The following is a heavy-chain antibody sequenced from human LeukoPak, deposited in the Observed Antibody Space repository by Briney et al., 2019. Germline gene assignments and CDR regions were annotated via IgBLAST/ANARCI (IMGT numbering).Heavy chain of an antibody. V-gene: IGHV5-51*01. D-gene: IGHD6-13*01. CDR2: IYPGDSDT. CDR3: TIKYDSSWCSPFDY. CDR1: GYSFTSYW. Sequence: GESLKIPCQGSGYSFTSYWIGWVRQMPGKGLEWMGIIYPGDSDTRYSPSFQGQVTISADKSISTAYLQWSSLKASDTAMYYCTIKYDSSWCSPFDYWGQGTLVTVSS. J-gene: IGHJ4*02.